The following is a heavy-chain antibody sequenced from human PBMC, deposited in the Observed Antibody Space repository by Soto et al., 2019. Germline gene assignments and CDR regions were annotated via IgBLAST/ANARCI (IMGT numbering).Heavy chain of an antibody. D-gene: IGHD3-3*01. V-gene: IGHV4-39*01. J-gene: IGHJ4*01. Sequence: SDSLSLTCPVCAASSTGSSLYWPWIRQPRGRRVPFGATIYSSGGSYSNPALMRRVTISVYTANNQFSLTMKSVTAADNGVYYRASKPLKWSDVDVWGQGVLVTVSS. CDR3: ASKPLKWSDVDV. CDR1: AASSTGSSLY. CDR2: IYSSGGS.